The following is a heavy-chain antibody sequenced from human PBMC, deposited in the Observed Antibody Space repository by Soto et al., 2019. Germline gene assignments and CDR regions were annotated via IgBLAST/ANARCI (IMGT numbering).Heavy chain of an antibody. V-gene: IGHV3-23*01. CDR3: AYGGEMATNWYFDL. CDR2: ISGSGGRT. D-gene: IGHD3-16*01. J-gene: IGHJ2*01. CDR1: GFTFRSYA. Sequence: EVQLLESGGGLVQPGGSLRLSCAASGFTFRSYAMSWVRQAPGKGLEWVSAISGSGGRTYYADSVKGRFTISRDNSKNTLYLQMNSLRADDTAIDYCAYGGEMATNWYFDLWGRGTLFTVSS.